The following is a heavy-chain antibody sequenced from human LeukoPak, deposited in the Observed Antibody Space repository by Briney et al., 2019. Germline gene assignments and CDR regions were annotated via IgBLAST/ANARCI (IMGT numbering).Heavy chain of an antibody. D-gene: IGHD2-2*01. Sequence: ALVKVSCKASGYTFTDYYMHWVRLPPGQELEWMGWINPNSGGTNYVQKFQGWVTMTRDTSINTAYMELSRLTSDDTAVYYCARANFLYCSSTSCLFDYWGQGTLVTVSS. J-gene: IGHJ4*02. V-gene: IGHV1-2*04. CDR1: GYTFTDYY. CDR2: INPNSGGT. CDR3: ARANFLYCSSTSCLFDY.